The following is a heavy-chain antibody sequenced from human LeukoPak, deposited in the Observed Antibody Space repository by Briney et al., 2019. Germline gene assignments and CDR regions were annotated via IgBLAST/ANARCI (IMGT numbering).Heavy chain of an antibody. CDR1: GGSISSYH. Sequence: SETLSLTCTVSGGSISSYHWSWIRQPPGKGLEWIGYIYYSGSTNYNPSLKSRVTISVDTSKNQFSLKLSSVTAADTAVYYCARGLRDLYYYYYYMDVWGKGTTVTVSS. CDR2: IYYSGST. V-gene: IGHV4-59*01. J-gene: IGHJ6*03. CDR3: ARGLRDLYYYYYYMDV. D-gene: IGHD3-16*01.